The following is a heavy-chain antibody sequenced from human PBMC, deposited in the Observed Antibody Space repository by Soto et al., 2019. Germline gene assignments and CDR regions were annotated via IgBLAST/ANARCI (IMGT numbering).Heavy chain of an antibody. Sequence: EVQLVESGGGLVQPGGSLRLSCAASGFTFSNYWMIWVRQAPGKGLEWVASIKQDGSDKYYVDSMKGRLTISRDNAKNSLFLQMNSLRAEDTAVYYCARKSSGKSGAGGFWGQGTLVTVSS. D-gene: IGHD1-26*01. CDR3: ARKSSGKSGAGGF. J-gene: IGHJ4*02. CDR1: GFTFSNYW. V-gene: IGHV3-7*01. CDR2: IKQDGSDK.